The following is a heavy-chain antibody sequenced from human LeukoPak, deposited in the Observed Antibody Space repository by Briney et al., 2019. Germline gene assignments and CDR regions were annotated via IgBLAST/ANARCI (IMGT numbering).Heavy chain of an antibody. V-gene: IGHV1-2*02. Sequence: ASVKVSCKASGYTFTAYYTHWVRQAPGQGLEWMGWINPDSGGTNYAQMFQGRVTLTRDTSLSTVYMELSGLTPGDTAVYYCAKSAGHCSQGVCYTDQYMDVWGQGTTVHVS. CDR3: AKSAGHCSQGVCYTDQYMDV. D-gene: IGHD2-8*01. J-gene: IGHJ6*02. CDR2: INPDSGGT. CDR1: GYTFTAYY.